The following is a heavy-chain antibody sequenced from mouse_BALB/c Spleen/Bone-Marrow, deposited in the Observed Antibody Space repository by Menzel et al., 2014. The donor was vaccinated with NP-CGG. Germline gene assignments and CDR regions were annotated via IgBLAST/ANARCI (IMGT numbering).Heavy chain of an antibody. V-gene: IGHV4-1*02. Sequence: EVMLVESGGGLVQPGGSLKLSCAASGFDFSRYWMSWVRQAPGKGLEWIGEINPESRTINYSPSLKDKFIISRDNAKNTLFLRLNKVRSEDTALYYCARLDYHGYLNYRGQGTTLTVSS. CDR1: GFDFSRYW. CDR2: INPESRTI. J-gene: IGHJ2*01. CDR3: ARLDYHGYLNY. D-gene: IGHD1-1*01.